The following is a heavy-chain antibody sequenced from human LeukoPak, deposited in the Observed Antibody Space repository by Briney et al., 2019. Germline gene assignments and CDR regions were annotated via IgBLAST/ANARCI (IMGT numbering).Heavy chain of an antibody. D-gene: IGHD2-2*01. Sequence: SQTLSLTCAISGDSVSSNSVTWSWIRQSPSRGLEWLGRTYYRSTWYNDYAVSVRDRITVNPDTSKNQFSLHLNSVTPEDTAVYYCARGLTQYDCFDPWGQGILVTVSS. CDR1: GDSVSSNSVT. CDR3: ARGLTQYDCFDP. V-gene: IGHV6-1*01. CDR2: TYYRSTWYN. J-gene: IGHJ5*02.